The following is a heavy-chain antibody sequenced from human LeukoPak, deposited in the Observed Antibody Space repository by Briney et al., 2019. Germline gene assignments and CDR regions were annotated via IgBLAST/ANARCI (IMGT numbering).Heavy chain of an antibody. D-gene: IGHD2-15*01. CDR1: GGSISSYD. V-gene: IGHV4-59*08. Sequence: SETLSLTCTVAGGSISSYDGGWIRQPPGKGMGWSGYIYYSGSTNYNPSLKSRVTISVDTSKHQSSLKLSSVTAADTAVYYCARLKEFVVVVDIWGQGTMVTVSS. CDR2: IYYSGST. J-gene: IGHJ3*02. CDR3: ARLKEFVVVVDI.